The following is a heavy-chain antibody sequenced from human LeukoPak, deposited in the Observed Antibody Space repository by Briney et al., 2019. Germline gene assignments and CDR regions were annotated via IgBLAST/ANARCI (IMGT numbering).Heavy chain of an antibody. D-gene: IGHD3-22*01. CDR2: IIPIFGTA. V-gene: IGHV1-69*05. CDR3: ARQGVQPSYYVSSGTGLYFDY. CDR1: GGTFSSYA. J-gene: IGHJ4*02. Sequence: SVKVSCKASGGTFSSYAISWVRQAPGQGLEWMGRIIPIFGTANYAQKFQGRVTITTDESTSTAYMELSSLRSEDTAVYYCARQGVQPSYYVSSGTGLYFDYWGQGTLVTVSS.